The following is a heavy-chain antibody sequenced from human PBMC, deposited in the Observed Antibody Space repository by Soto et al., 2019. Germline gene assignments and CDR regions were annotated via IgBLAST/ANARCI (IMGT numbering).Heavy chain of an antibody. CDR1: GFTFTSSA. D-gene: IGHD2-2*01. Sequence: SVKFSGKASGFTFTSSAVQWVRQARGQRLEWIGCIVVGSGNTNYAQKFQGRITMTRNTSISTAYMELSSLRSEDTAVYYCARGVVPADRDYYYYYGMDVWGQGTTVTVSS. J-gene: IGHJ6*02. V-gene: IGHV1-58*01. CDR3: ARGVVPADRDYYYYYGMDV. CDR2: IVVGSGNT.